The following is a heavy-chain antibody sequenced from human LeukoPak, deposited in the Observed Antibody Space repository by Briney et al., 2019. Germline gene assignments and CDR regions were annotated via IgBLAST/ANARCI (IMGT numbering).Heavy chain of an antibody. CDR1: GGTFSSYA. CDR3: TRDRIAAAGNFDY. D-gene: IGHD6-13*01. Sequence: SVQVSCKASGGTFSSYAISWVGQAPGQGREWMGRIIPIFGTVNYAQKFQGRVTITTDESTSTAYMELSSLRSEDTAVYYCTRDRIAAAGNFDYWGQGTLVTVSS. V-gene: IGHV1-69*05. J-gene: IGHJ4*02. CDR2: IIPIFGTV.